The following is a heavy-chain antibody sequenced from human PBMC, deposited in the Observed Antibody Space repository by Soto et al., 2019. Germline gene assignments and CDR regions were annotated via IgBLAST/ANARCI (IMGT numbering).Heavy chain of an antibody. CDR3: ARGDDSSGYSWFDP. CDR1: GFTFSSYS. V-gene: IGHV3-48*02. CDR2: ISSSSSTI. J-gene: IGHJ5*02. D-gene: IGHD3-22*01. Sequence: PGGSLRLSCAASGFTFSSYSMNWVRQAPGKGLEWVSYISSSSSTIYYADSVKGRFTISRDNAKNSLYLQMNSLRDEDTAVYYCARGDDSSGYSWFDPWGQGTLVTVSS.